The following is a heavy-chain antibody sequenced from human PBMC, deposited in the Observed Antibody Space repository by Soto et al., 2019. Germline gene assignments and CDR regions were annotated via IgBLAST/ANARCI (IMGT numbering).Heavy chain of an antibody. D-gene: IGHD6-19*01. Sequence: QVQLQESGPGLVKPSETLSLTCTVSGGSISSYYWSWIRQPPGKGLEWIGYTYYSGSTNYNPSLKSRVTISVDTSKNQFSLKLSSVTAADTAVYYCARRYSSGFDYWGQGTLVTVSS. J-gene: IGHJ4*02. CDR2: TYYSGST. CDR3: ARRYSSGFDY. CDR1: GGSISSYY. V-gene: IGHV4-59*01.